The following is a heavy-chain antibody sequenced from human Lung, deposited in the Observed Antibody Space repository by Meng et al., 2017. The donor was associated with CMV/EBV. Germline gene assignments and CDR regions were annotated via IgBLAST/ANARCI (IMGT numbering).Heavy chain of an antibody. CDR3: AGHYDILTGLSA. V-gene: IGHV3-21*06. J-gene: IGHJ5*01. CDR1: GFTFSGYN. Sequence: GGSXRLXXAASGFTFSGYNMHWVRQAPGKGLEWVSSISTSATYIYYADSVKGRFTISRVNAENSLFLQMNSLRAEDTAVYYCAGHYDILTGLSAWGHGTLVTVSS. CDR2: ISTSATYI. D-gene: IGHD3-9*01.